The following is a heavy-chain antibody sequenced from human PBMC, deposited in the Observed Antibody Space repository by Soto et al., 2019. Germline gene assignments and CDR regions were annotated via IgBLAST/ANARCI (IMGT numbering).Heavy chain of an antibody. CDR3: AKVMRSTSSTANFDY. V-gene: IGHV3-23*01. CDR1: GFTFSMFA. Sequence: PGGSLRLSCAASGFTFSMFAMNWVRQAPGKGLEWVASISYSGGSTNYADSVRGRFTISRDNSKNTLSLQMTSLRAEDTAVYYCAKVMRSTSSTANFDYWGRGTLVTVSS. D-gene: IGHD2-2*01. J-gene: IGHJ4*02. CDR2: ISYSGGST.